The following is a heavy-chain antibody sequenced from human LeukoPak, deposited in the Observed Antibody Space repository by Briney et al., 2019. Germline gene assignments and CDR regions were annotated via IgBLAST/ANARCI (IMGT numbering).Heavy chain of an antibody. J-gene: IGHJ6*02. Sequence: SETLSLTCTVSGGSISSSSYYWGWIRQPPGKGLEWIGSIYYSGSTYYNPSLKSRVTIPVDTSKNQFSLKLSSVTAADTAVYYCARLAWYYGMDVWGQGTTVTVSS. CDR2: IYYSGST. V-gene: IGHV4-39*01. CDR1: GGSISSSSYY. CDR3: ARLAWYYGMDV.